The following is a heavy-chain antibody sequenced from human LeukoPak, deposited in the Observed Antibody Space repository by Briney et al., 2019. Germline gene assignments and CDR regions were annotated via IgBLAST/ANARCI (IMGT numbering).Heavy chain of an antibody. Sequence: SETLSLTCAVYGGSFSGYYWSWIRQPPGKGLEWIGEINHSGSTNYNPSLKSRVTISVDTSKNQFSLKLSSVTAADTAVYYCARFSLVSYYDSSGYGRWGQGTLATVSS. D-gene: IGHD3-22*01. CDR2: INHSGST. J-gene: IGHJ4*02. CDR1: GGSFSGYY. V-gene: IGHV4-34*01. CDR3: ARFSLVSYYDSSGYGR.